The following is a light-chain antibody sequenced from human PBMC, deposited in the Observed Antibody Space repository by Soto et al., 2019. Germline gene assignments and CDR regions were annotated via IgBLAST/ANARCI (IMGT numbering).Light chain of an antibody. J-gene: IGKJ1*01. V-gene: IGKV1-39*01. Sequence: DFQMTQSPSSLSASIGDRVTLTSRASQRIGTNLNWYQQRPGKAPKLLIYAVSSLQSGVSSRFSDSGSGTDFTLSINSLQREDFATYYCQQTYSAPPLFGQGTKVEIK. CDR2: AVS. CDR3: QQTYSAPPL. CDR1: QRIGTN.